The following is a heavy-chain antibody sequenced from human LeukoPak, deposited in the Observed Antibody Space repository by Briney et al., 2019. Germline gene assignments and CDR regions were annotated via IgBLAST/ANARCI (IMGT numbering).Heavy chain of an antibody. CDR2: ISACNGNT. CDR1: VYTFTSYG. J-gene: IGHJ4*02. V-gene: IGHV1-18*01. CDR3: ARDLVRLREQWLVPPSFDY. Sequence: ALVKVSCKASVYTFTSYGISWVRQAPGQGLEWMGWISACNGNTNYAQKLQGRVTMTTDTSTSTAYMELRSLRSDDTAVYYCARDLVRLREQWLVPPSFDYWRQGTLVTVSS. D-gene: IGHD6-19*01.